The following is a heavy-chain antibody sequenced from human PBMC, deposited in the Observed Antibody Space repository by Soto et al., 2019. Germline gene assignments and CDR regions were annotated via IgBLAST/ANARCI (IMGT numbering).Heavy chain of an antibody. V-gene: IGHV3-23*01. CDR2: MSSAISTT. CDR3: AKNTERERPRSIDY. J-gene: IGHJ4*02. D-gene: IGHD6-6*01. CDR1: GFTFGNFA. Sequence: GGSLRLSCATSGFTFGNFAMSCVRQAPGRGLEWVSGMSSAISTTYYGDSVKGRFTISRDTSKNTLYLQMNSLGAEDTAVYYCAKNTERERPRSIDYWGRGTLVAVSS.